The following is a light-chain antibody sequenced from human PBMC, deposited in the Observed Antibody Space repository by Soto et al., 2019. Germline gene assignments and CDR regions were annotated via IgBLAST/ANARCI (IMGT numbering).Light chain of an antibody. V-gene: IGKV3-11*01. CDR3: QQRSNWPWT. CDR2: DTS. CDR1: QSVSAY. J-gene: IGKJ1*01. Sequence: DSDLTQSPATLPLSPGQRATLSCRASQSVSAYLAWYQQKRGQAPRLLIYDTSNRATGIPARFSGSGSGTDFTLTISSLDPEDFAVYYCQQRSNWPWTFGQGTKVDIK.